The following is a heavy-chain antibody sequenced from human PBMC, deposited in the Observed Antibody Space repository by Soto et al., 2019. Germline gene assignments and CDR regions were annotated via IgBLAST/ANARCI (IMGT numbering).Heavy chain of an antibody. J-gene: IGHJ6*03. CDR3: ARGSTRVRYYYYYMDV. Sequence: ASVKVSCKASGYTFTSYDINWVRQATGQGLEWMGWTNPNSGNTGYAQKFQGRVTMTRNTSISTAYMELSSLRSEDTAVYYCARGSTRVRYYYYYMDVWGKGTTVTVSS. CDR1: GYTFTSYD. D-gene: IGHD3-10*01. V-gene: IGHV1-8*01. CDR2: TNPNSGNT.